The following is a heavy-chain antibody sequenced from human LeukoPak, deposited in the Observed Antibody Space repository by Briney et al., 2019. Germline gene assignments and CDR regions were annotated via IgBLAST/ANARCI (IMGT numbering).Heavy chain of an antibody. V-gene: IGHV3-9*01. CDR3: AKTIGYSYAGGRFDP. CDR1: GFTFDDYA. CDR2: ISWNSGSI. J-gene: IGHJ5*02. D-gene: IGHD5-18*01. Sequence: GGSLRLSCAASGFTFDDYAMHWVRQAPGKGLEWVSGISWNSGSIGYADSVKGRFTISRDNAKNSLYLQMNSLRAEDTAVYYCAKTIGYSYAGGRFDPWGQGTLVTVSS.